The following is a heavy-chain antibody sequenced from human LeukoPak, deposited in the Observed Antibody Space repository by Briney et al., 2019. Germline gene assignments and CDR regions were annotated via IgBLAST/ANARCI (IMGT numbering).Heavy chain of an antibody. CDR2: ISLDGSNK. D-gene: IGHD4-17*01. V-gene: IGHV3-30*04. J-gene: IGHJ4*02. CDR1: GFPFSSFA. CDR3: ARDPTTRSNQPQFYFDF. Sequence: GGSLRLSCAASGFPFSSFAMHWVRQAPGKGLAWVAVISLDGSNKYYADSVKGRFTISRDNSKNTLYLQMNSLRAEDTAVYYRARDPTTRSNQPQFYFDFCGQGTLVTVSS.